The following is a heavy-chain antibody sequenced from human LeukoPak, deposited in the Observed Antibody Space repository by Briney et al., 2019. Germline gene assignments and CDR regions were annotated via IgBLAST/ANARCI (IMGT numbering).Heavy chain of an antibody. V-gene: IGHV3-11*06. CDR2: ISSSSSYI. CDR3: ARGNSGSYLPH. Sequence: GGSLRLSCAASGFTFSDYYMSWIRQAPGKGLEWVSSISSSSSYIYYADSVKGRFTISRDNAKNSLYLQMNSLRAEDTAVYYCARGNSGSYLPHWGQGTLVTVSS. CDR1: GFTFSDYY. J-gene: IGHJ4*02. D-gene: IGHD1-26*01.